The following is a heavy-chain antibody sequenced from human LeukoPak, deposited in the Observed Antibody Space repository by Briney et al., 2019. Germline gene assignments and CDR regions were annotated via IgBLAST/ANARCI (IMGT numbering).Heavy chain of an antibody. V-gene: IGHV1-8*01. Sequence: GASVKVSCKASGYTFTSYDINWVRQATGQGLEWMGWMNPNSGNTGYAQKFQGRIIVSRNTSISTAYMELSSLTSEDTAIYYCARIAAAGNRRLNYWGQGTLVTVAP. D-gene: IGHD6-13*01. J-gene: IGHJ4*02. CDR2: MNPNSGNT. CDR1: GYTFTSYD. CDR3: ARIAAAGNRRLNY.